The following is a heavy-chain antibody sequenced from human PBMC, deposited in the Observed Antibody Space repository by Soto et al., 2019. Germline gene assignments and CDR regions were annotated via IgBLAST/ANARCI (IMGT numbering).Heavy chain of an antibody. CDR1: GGSISSGGYY. D-gene: IGHD2-2*02. CDR2: IYYSGST. Sequence: QVQLQESGPGLVKPSQTLSLTCTVSGGSISSGGYYWSWIRQHPGKGLEWIGYIYYSGSTYYNPSLKSRVAIAVDASKNEFARKLSFVTAADTGVYYCARGRNIPDSYYAMDVWGKGTTVTVSS. V-gene: IGHV4-31*03. J-gene: IGHJ6*04. CDR3: ARGRNIPDSYYAMDV.